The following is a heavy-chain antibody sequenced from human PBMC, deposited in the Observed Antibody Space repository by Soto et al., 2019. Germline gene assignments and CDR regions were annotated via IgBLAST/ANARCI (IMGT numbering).Heavy chain of an antibody. Sequence: SETLSLTCTVSGGSISEKYWNWVRQPPGKGLEWIGLIFANGNTDYNPSLKSRVTMSVDASKNQFSLRLTSMTAADTAVYYCVASLAAPRLNWLDNLGRGTMVTVSA. CDR2: IFANGNT. D-gene: IGHD6-13*01. CDR3: VASLAAPRLNWLDN. J-gene: IGHJ5*02. CDR1: GGSISEKY. V-gene: IGHV4-4*07.